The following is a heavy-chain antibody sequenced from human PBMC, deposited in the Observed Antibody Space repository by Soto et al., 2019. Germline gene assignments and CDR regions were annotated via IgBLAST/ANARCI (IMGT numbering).Heavy chain of an antibody. J-gene: IGHJ2*01. D-gene: IGHD3-22*01. CDR3: ERDLGYYDGSGFHLARYFDL. Sequence: QVQLQESGPGLVKPSETLSLICTVSGDSITSYYWSWIRQPPGKGLEWIGHVSYSGSTNFIPSLNGRVTMSLDTSKSHFSLRLSSVTAADTAMYFCERDLGYYDGSGFHLARYFDLWGRGTLVTVSS. CDR2: VSYSGST. V-gene: IGHV4-59*01. CDR1: GDSITSYY.